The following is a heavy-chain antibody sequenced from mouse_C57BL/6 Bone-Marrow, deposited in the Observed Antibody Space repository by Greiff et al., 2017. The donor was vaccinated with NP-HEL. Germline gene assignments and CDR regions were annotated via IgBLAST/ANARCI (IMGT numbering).Heavy chain of an antibody. V-gene: IGHV1-82*01. CDR3: ARSDSNYSWFAY. D-gene: IGHD2-5*01. CDR2: IYPGDGDT. CDR1: GYAFSSSW. Sequence: VKLMESGPELVKPGASVKISSKASGYAFSSSWMNWVKQRPGKGLEWIGRIYPGDGDTNYNGKFKGKATLTADKSSSTAYMQLSSLTSEDSAVYFCARSDSNYSWFAYWGQGTLVTVSA. J-gene: IGHJ3*01.